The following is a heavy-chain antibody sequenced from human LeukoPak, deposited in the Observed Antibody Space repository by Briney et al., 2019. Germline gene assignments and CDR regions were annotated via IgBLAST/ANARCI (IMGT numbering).Heavy chain of an antibody. CDR2: INPNSGGT. D-gene: IGHD5-18*01. V-gene: IGHV1-2*02. J-gene: IGHJ6*03. CDR3: ATQDTAMALYYYYMDV. CDR1: GYTFTGYY. Sequence: GASVKVSCKASGYTFTGYYMHWVRQAPGQGLEWMGWINPNSGGTNYAQKFQGRVTMTRDTSISTAYMELSRLRSDDTAVYYCATQDTAMALYYYYMDVRGKGTTVTVSS.